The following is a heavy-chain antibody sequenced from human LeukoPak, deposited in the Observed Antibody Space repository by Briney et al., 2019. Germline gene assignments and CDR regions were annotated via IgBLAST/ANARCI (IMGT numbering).Heavy chain of an antibody. CDR1: GGSISSSSYY. Sequence: SETLSLTCTVSGGSISSSSYYWGWIRQPPGKGLEWIGSIYYSGSTYYNPSLKSRVTISVDTSKNQFSLKLSSVTAADTAVYYCARLARTIAAFDYWGQGTLVTVSS. V-gene: IGHV4-39*01. D-gene: IGHD6-13*01. CDR3: ARLARTIAAFDY. J-gene: IGHJ4*02. CDR2: IYYSGST.